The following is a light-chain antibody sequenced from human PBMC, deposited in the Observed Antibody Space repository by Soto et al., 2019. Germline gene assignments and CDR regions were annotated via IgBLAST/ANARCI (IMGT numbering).Light chain of an antibody. Sequence: EIVLKQSPGTLSLSQGERATLSCRARQSVSSSYLAWYQQKPGQAPRLLLYGASSSATGIPDRFSGSGSGTDVTLTISRLEPEDCAVYYCQQYGSSPGTFGQGTKLEIK. CDR2: GAS. V-gene: IGKV3-20*01. CDR3: QQYGSSPGT. CDR1: QSVSSSY. J-gene: IGKJ2*01.